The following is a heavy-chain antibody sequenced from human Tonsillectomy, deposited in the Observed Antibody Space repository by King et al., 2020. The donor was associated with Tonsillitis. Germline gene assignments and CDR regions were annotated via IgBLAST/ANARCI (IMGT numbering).Heavy chain of an antibody. V-gene: IGHV2-70*04. CDR3: ARLDFWSGQDY. CDR1: GFSLSASGMR. Sequence: TLKESGPALVKPTQTLTLTCTFSGFSLSASGMRVNWIRQPPGKALEWLARTDWDDDTFYSTSLKNRLTISKDASKNQVVLTMTNMDPVDTATYYCARLDFWSGQDYWGQGTLVTVSS. CDR2: TDWDDDT. D-gene: IGHD3-3*01. J-gene: IGHJ4*02.